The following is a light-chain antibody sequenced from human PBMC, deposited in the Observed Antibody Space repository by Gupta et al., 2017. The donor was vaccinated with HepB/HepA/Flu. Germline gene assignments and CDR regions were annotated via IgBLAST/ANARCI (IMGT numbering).Light chain of an antibody. V-gene: IGKV3-15*01. Sequence: ENVMTQSPATLSVSPGERATLSCRASQSVTSNLAWYQQKPGQAPRLLIYAASTRAAGTPDRFRGSGSGTDFTLTISSRQSEDYAVYYCQQYNDWHPTFGGGTKVEIK. CDR3: QQYNDWHPT. CDR1: QSVTSN. CDR2: AAS. J-gene: IGKJ4*01.